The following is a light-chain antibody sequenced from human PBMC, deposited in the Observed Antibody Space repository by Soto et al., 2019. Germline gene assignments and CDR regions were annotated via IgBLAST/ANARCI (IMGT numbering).Light chain of an antibody. V-gene: IGKV3-20*01. CDR1: QSLGDN. J-gene: IGKJ5*01. CDR2: RAS. CDR3: QQYGSSPHT. Sequence: EIVMTQSPATLAVSPGDTATLSCRASQSLGDNLAWYQQKPGQAPRLLIFRASSRAKGVPARFSASGSGTDFTLTISRLEPEDFAVYYCQQYGSSPHTFGQGTRLEIK.